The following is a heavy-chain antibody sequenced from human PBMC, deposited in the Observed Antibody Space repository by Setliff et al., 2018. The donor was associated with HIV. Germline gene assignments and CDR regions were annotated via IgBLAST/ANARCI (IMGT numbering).Heavy chain of an antibody. D-gene: IGHD2-15*01. CDR2: IYYSGST. V-gene: IGHV4-61*01. CDR3: ARDGGGFASGTFDI. Sequence: SLTCTVSGGSVSSGTYYWTWIRQPPGKGLEWIGYIYYSGSTNYNPSLKTRVTVSADTSKNQFSLKLTSVTAADTAVYYCARDGGGFASGTFDIWGQGTKVTVSS. CDR1: GGSVSSGTYY. J-gene: IGHJ3*02.